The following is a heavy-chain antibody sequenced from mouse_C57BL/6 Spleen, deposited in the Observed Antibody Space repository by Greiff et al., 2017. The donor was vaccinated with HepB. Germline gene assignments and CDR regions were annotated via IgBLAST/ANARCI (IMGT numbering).Heavy chain of an antibody. D-gene: IGHD2-3*01. Sequence: VQLMQSGTVLARPGASVKMSCKTSGFTFTSYWMHWVKQRPGQGLEWIVAIYPGNSDTSYNQKLKGKGKLTEVTSASTVYIELSSLTNEDSAVYYGTEVYDGYPWFAYWGQGTLVTVSA. CDR1: GFTFTSYW. J-gene: IGHJ3*01. CDR3: TEVYDGYPWFAY. CDR2: IYPGNSDT. V-gene: IGHV1-5*01.